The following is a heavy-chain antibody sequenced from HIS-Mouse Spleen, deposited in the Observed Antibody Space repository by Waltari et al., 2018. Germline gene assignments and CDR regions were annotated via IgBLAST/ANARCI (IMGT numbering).Heavy chain of an antibody. CDR3: ARIAEGYSSGWYAFDY. V-gene: IGHV2-70*15. CDR1: GFSLSTSAMC. Sequence: QVTLRESGPALVKPTPTLTLTCTCSGFSLSTSAMCVSCIRQPPGKALEWLARIDWDDDKYYSTSLKTRLTISKDTSKNQVVLTMTNMDPVDTATYYCARIAEGYSSGWYAFDYWGQGTLVTVSS. D-gene: IGHD6-19*01. J-gene: IGHJ4*02. CDR2: IDWDDDK.